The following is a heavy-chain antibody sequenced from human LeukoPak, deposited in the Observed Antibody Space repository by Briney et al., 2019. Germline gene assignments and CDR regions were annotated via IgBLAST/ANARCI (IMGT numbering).Heavy chain of an antibody. D-gene: IGHD3-22*01. CDR2: VYHRGNT. CDR1: GGSITTDSW. CDR3: AGLVGRYSSGLYYYYFDY. Sequence: PSGTLSLTCAVSGGSITTDSWWSWVRQTPGKGLEWIGEVYHRGNTNYNPSVKSRVTISIDKSKNQFFLNLSSVTAADTAVYYCAGLVGRYSSGLYYYYFDYWGQGTLVTVSS. V-gene: IGHV4-4*02. J-gene: IGHJ4*02.